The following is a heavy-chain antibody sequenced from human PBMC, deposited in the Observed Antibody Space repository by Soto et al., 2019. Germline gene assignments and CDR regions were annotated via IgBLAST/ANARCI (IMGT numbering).Heavy chain of an antibody. CDR3: ARAMKVYYDILTGYYTFGATGFDY. V-gene: IGHV1-18*04. D-gene: IGHD3-9*01. J-gene: IGHJ4*02. CDR2: ISAYNGNT. Sequence: ASVKVSCKASGYTFTGSYMHWVRQAPGQGLEWMGWISAYNGNTNYAQKLQGRVTMTTDTSTSTAYMELRSLRSDDTAVYYCARAMKVYYDILTGYYTFGATGFDYWGQGTLVTVSS. CDR1: GYTFTGSY.